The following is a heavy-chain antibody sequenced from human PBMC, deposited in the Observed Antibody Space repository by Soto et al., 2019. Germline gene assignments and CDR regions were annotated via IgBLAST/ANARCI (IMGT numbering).Heavy chain of an antibody. Sequence: PGGSLRLSCAASGFTFSSYGMHWVRQAPGKGLEWVAVIWYDGSNKYYADSVKGRFTISRDNSKNTLYLQMNSLRAEDTAVYYCARDGEITVTTRGYYYYGMDVWGQGTTVTVSS. J-gene: IGHJ6*02. V-gene: IGHV3-33*01. CDR2: IWYDGSNK. D-gene: IGHD4-4*01. CDR1: GFTFSSYG. CDR3: ARDGEITVTTRGYYYYGMDV.